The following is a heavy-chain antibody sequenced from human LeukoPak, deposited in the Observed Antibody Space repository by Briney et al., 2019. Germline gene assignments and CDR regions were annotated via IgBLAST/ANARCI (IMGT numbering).Heavy chain of an antibody. CDR2: INPNSGGT. Sequence: ASVKVSCKASGYTFTGYYMHWVRQAPGQGLEWMGWINPNSGGTNYAQKFQGRVTMTRDTSISTAYMELSRLRSDGTAVYYCARTGGAAAGTGDYYYYYYMDVWGKGTTVTVSS. CDR3: ARTGGAAAGTGDYYYYYYMDV. V-gene: IGHV1-2*02. D-gene: IGHD6-13*01. J-gene: IGHJ6*03. CDR1: GYTFTGYY.